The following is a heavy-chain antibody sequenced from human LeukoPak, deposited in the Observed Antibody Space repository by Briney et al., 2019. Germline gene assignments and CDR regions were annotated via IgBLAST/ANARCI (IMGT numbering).Heavy chain of an antibody. V-gene: IGHV3-21*01. D-gene: IGHD5-12*01. CDR1: GFTLSNYN. J-gene: IGHJ4*02. Sequence: GGSLRLSCTASGFTLSNYNMNWVRQAPGRGLEWVSSISTSSSYIYYADSVKGRFTISRDNAKNSLYLQMNSLRAEDTAVYYCARGGATRIVDYWGQGTLVTVSS. CDR2: ISTSSSYI. CDR3: ARGGATRIVDY.